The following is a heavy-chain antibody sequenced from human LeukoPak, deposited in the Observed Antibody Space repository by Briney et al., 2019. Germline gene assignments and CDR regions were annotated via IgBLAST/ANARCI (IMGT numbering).Heavy chain of an antibody. CDR3: ARRSCSGGSCYFDY. D-gene: IGHD2-15*01. CDR2: IYYSGST. V-gene: IGHV4-30-4*01. J-gene: IGHJ4*02. Sequence: SQTLSLTCTVSGGSISSGDYYWSWIRQPPGKGLEWIGYIYYSGSTYYNPSLKSRVTISVDTSKNQFSLKLSSVTAADTAVYYCARRSCSGGSCYFDYWGQGTLVTVSS. CDR1: GGSISSGDYY.